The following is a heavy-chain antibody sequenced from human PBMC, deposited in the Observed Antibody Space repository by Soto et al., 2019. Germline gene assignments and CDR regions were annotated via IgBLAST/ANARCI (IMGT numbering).Heavy chain of an antibody. CDR1: GDSVSSNSAG. CDR2: TYYRSKWYY. CDR3: ARGEQYSGRSFDY. V-gene: IGHV6-1*01. Sequence: SQTLSLTCAITGDSVSSNSAGWSWVRQSPSRGLEWLGRTYYRSKWYYEYAVSVRGRITINPDTSKNQYSLQLNSVTPEDTAVYFCARGEQYSGRSFDYWGQGTLVTVYS. J-gene: IGHJ4*01. D-gene: IGHD1-26*01.